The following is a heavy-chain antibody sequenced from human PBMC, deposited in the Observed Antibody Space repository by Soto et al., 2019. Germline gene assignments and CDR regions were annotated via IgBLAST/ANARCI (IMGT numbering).Heavy chain of an antibody. Sequence: SETLSLTCAVSGVSISTSSYYWGWVRLAPGKGLEWIASIYNTGSTYYNPSLNTRVTISVDTSKNQFSLKLSSVTAADTAVYYCARGDPLLWFGEKVYYGMDVWGQGTTVTVSS. CDR3: ARGDPLLWFGEKVYYGMDV. J-gene: IGHJ6*02. CDR1: GVSISTSSYY. CDR2: IYNTGST. V-gene: IGHV4-39*07. D-gene: IGHD3-10*01.